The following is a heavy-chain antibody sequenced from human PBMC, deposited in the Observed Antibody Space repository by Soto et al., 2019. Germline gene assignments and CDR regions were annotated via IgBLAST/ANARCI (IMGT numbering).Heavy chain of an antibody. J-gene: IGHJ4*02. V-gene: IGHV3-7*01. Sequence: GGSLRLSCAASGFTFSSYWMSWVRQAPGKGLEWVANIKQDGSEKYYVDSVKGRFTISRDKAKNSLYLQMNSLRAKDTAVYYCARDGSVVVAASDFDYWGQGTLVTVSS. CDR3: ARDGSVVVAASDFDY. CDR1: GFTFSSYW. CDR2: IKQDGSEK. D-gene: IGHD2-15*01.